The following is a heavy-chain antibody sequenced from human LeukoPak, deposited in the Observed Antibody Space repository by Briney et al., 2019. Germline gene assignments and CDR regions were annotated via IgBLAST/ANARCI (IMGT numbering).Heavy chain of an antibody. CDR3: AKDLDGSAGFDY. D-gene: IGHD3/OR15-3a*01. Sequence: GGSLRLSCAVAGFNFWSTGMSWVRQAPGKGLEWVSAISGSGGSTYYADSVKGRFTISRDNSKNTLYLQMNSLRAEDTAVYYCAKDLDGSAGFDYWGQGTLVTVSS. CDR1: GFNFWSTG. J-gene: IGHJ4*02. V-gene: IGHV3-23*01. CDR2: ISGSGGST.